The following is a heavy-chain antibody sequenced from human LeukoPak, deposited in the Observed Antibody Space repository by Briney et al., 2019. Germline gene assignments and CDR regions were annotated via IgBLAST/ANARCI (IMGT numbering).Heavy chain of an antibody. CDR2: IYTSGST. J-gene: IGHJ4*02. Sequence: SETLSLTCTVSGGSISSGSYYWSWIRQPAGKGLEWIGRIYTSGSTNYNPSLKSRVTISVDTSKNQFSLKLSSVTAADTAVYYCARSDYGSEWNGDDYWGQGTLVTVSS. CDR3: ARSDYGSEWNGDDY. CDR1: GGSISSGSYY. V-gene: IGHV4-61*02. D-gene: IGHD3-10*01.